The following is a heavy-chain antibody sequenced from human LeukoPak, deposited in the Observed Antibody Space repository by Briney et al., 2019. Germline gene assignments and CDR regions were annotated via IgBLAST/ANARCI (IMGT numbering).Heavy chain of an antibody. D-gene: IGHD3-3*01. J-gene: IGHJ4*02. CDR3: AKVVHYDFWSGNDY. V-gene: IGHV3-30*18. Sequence: GGSLRLSCAASGFTFSSYGMHWVRQAPGKGLEWVAVISYDGSNKYYADSVKGRFTISRDNSKNTLYLQMNSLRAEDTAVYYCAKVVHYDFWSGNDYWGQGTLVTVSS. CDR2: ISYDGSNK. CDR1: GFTFSSYG.